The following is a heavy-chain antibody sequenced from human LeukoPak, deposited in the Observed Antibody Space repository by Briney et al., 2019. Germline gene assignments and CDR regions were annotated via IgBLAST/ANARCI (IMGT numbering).Heavy chain of an antibody. J-gene: IGHJ4*02. CDR3: AKGSSGYFFDH. Sequence: GGSLRLSCAASGFNLGSYGMSWVRQAPGKGLEWVSSISNDGGGTFSADSVRGRFTISRDNSKNTLFLQMDSLSAEDTALYFCAKGSSGYFFDHWGQGSLVTVSS. CDR1: GFNLGSYG. D-gene: IGHD3-22*01. CDR2: ISNDGGGT. V-gene: IGHV3-23*01.